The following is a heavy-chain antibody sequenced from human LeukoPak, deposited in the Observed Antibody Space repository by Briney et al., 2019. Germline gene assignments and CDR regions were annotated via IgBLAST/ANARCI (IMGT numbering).Heavy chain of an antibody. V-gene: IGHV1-2*02. D-gene: IGHD3-10*01. J-gene: IGHJ4*02. CDR1: GYTFTDYY. Sequence: GASVKVSCKASGYTFTDYYLHWVRQAPGQGLEWMGWINPNSGGTNYGQNFQGRVTMTRDTSISTAYMELSRLRSDDTAVYYCAREGGLYGSGSYFFFDYWGQGTLVTVSS. CDR3: AREGGLYGSGSYFFFDY. CDR2: INPNSGGT.